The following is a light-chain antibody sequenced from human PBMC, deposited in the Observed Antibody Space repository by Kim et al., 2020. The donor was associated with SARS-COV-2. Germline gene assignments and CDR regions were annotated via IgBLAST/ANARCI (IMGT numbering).Light chain of an antibody. J-gene: IGKJ4*01. Sequence: DIQMTQSPSSLAASVGDRVTIACRASQSISTYLNWYQHKPGKAPQLIIFAASTLQSGVPSRFSVSGSGTDFTLTISSLQPEDFATYYCQHRHTTTLLTFGGGTKVDIK. CDR3: QHRHTTTLLT. V-gene: IGKV1-39*01. CDR2: AAS. CDR1: QSISTY.